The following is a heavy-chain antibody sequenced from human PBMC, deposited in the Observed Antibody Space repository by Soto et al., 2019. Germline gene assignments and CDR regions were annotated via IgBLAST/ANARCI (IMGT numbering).Heavy chain of an antibody. Sequence: ASVKVSCRASGYTFTSFGVTWVRQAPGQGLEWMGWISADNGNTNYAQKLQDRVTMTTDTSTSTAYMELRSLTSDDTAVYYCARRGVLPDYWGQGTLVTVSS. J-gene: IGHJ4*02. V-gene: IGHV1-18*01. CDR1: GYTFTSFG. CDR3: ARRGVLPDY. CDR2: ISADNGNT. D-gene: IGHD3-10*01.